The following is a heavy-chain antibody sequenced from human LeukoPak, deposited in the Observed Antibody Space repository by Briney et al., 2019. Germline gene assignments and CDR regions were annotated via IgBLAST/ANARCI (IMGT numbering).Heavy chain of an antibody. J-gene: IGHJ6*02. CDR2: IYYSGST. CDR3: ARDSKESGWYTDYYYYGMDV. D-gene: IGHD6-19*01. CDR1: GGSISSYY. Sequence: SETLSLTCTVSGGSISSYYWSWIRQPPGKGLEWIGSIYYSGSTYYNPSLKSRVTISVDTSKNQFSLKLSSVTAADTAVYYCARDSKESGWYTDYYYYGMDVWGQGTTVTVSS. V-gene: IGHV4-39*07.